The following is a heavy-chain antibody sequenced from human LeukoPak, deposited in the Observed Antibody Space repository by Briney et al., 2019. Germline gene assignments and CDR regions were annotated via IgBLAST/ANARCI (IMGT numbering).Heavy chain of an antibody. CDR2: ISSGGST. Sequence: GGSLRLSCAASGLTVSSNYMSWVRQAPGKGLEWVSLISSGGSTYYADSVRGRFTISRDNSKNTLYLQMNSLRAEDTAVYYCARDWGNWNYDYWGQGTLVTVSP. D-gene: IGHD1-7*01. CDR1: GLTVSSNY. J-gene: IGHJ4*02. CDR3: ARDWGNWNYDY. V-gene: IGHV3-66*01.